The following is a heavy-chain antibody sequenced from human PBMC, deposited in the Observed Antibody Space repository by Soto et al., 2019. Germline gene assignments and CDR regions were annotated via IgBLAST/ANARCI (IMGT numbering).Heavy chain of an antibody. D-gene: IGHD5-18*01. CDR3: ARGFTWIQMRGMDV. CDR1: GGSISSGGYY. CDR2: IYYSGST. V-gene: IGHV4-31*03. Sequence: SETLSLTCTVSGGSISSGGYYWSWIRQHPGKGLEWIGYIYYSGSTYYNPSLKSRVTISVDTSKNQFSLKLSSVTAADTAVYYCARGFTWIQMRGMDVWGQGTTVTVSS. J-gene: IGHJ6*02.